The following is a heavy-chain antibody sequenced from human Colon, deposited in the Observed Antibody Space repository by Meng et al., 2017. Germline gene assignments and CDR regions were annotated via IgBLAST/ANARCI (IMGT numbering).Heavy chain of an antibody. CDR2: IYYTGNT. V-gene: IGHV4-61*08. J-gene: IGHJ5*02. Sequence: QESGPGLGTPSETLALTCTVSGASVSSGDYYWSWIRQPPGKGLEWLGYIYYTGNTNYNPSLKNRVTISLDTSSNQFSLKLTSMTAADAAIYYCARVNGDFDEAWFDPWGQGTLVTVSS. CDR1: GASVSSGDYY. CDR3: ARVNGDFDEAWFDP. D-gene: IGHD2-21*02.